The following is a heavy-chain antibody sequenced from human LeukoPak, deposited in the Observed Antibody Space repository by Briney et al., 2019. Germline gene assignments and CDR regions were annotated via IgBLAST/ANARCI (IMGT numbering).Heavy chain of an antibody. CDR1: GGSISSDY. Sequence: SETLSLTCTVSGGSISSDYWSWIRQPPGKGLEWIGYIYYSGSTNYNPSLKSRVTISVDTSKNQFSLKLSSVTAADTAVYYCASSLGYCSSTSCYIGYFDYWGQGTLVTVSS. D-gene: IGHD2-2*02. CDR2: IYYSGST. J-gene: IGHJ4*02. V-gene: IGHV4-59*08. CDR3: ASSLGYCSSTSCYIGYFDY.